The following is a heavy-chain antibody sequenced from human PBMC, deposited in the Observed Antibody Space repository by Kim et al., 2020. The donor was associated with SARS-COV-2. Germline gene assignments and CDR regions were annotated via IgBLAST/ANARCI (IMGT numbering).Heavy chain of an antibody. CDR1: GFTFGDYA. CDR3: TRDSGYDFGYTYNYYMGF. D-gene: IGHD5-12*01. J-gene: IGHJ6*03. Sequence: GGSLRLSCTASGFTFGDYAMSWVRQAPGKGLDWVGFIRSKAYGGTTEYAASVKGRFTISRDDSKSIAYLQMNSLKTEDTAVYYCTRDSGYDFGYTYNYYMGFWGKGTTVTGS. V-gene: IGHV3-49*04. CDR2: IRSKAYGGTT.